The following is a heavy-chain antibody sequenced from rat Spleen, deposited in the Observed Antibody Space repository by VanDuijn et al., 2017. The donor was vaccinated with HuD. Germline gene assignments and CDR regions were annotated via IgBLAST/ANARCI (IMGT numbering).Heavy chain of an antibody. CDR1: GFNFNDYW. Sequence: EVKLVESGGGLVQPGRSLKLSCAASGFNFNDYWMGWVRQAPGKGLEWIAEINKDSRTIKYSPSLKDKFTISRDNAQNTLSLQMSNLGSEDTATYYIVTERLGVEGWGQGVMVTVSS. V-gene: IGHV4-2*01. CDR2: INKDSRTI. CDR3: VTERLGVEG. D-gene: IGHD4-3*01. J-gene: IGHJ2*01.